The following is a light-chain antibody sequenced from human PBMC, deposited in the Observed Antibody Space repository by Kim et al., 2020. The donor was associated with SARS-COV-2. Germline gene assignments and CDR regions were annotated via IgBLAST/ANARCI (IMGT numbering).Light chain of an antibody. Sequence: PAMTTASTSGGGDIVRKSVHWYQQQPGGYPVLMINYDDDRPSGVTDRCFGSNSGDTTALLISRVEPGNEDDDYYQLWYNSSTYQVFGGGTQLTVL. CDR3: QLWYNSSTYQV. CDR2: YDD. J-gene: IGLJ3*02. V-gene: IGLV3-21*04. CDR1: DIVRKS.